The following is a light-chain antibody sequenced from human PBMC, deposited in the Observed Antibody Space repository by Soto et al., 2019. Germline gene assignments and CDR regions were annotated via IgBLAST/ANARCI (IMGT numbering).Light chain of an antibody. J-gene: IGKJ2*01. CDR3: QQYVSSPYT. V-gene: IGKV3-20*01. CDR1: QSVSSNY. CDR2: DAS. Sequence: EIVLTQSPGTLSLSPGERATLSCRASQSVSSNYLAWYQQKPGQAPRLLIYDASSSATGIPDRFSGSGSGTDFTLTISRLEPEDFAVYYCQQYVSSPYTFGQGTKLEIK.